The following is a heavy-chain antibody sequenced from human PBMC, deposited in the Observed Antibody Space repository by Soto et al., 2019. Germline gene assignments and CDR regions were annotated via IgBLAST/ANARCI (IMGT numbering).Heavy chain of an antibody. V-gene: IGHV4-59*08. CDR1: GGTSSSYD. Sequence: PSETLCLTWTVAGGTSSSYDGSWIRQPTGKGLEWIGYIYYSGSTNYNPSLKSRVTISVDTSKNQFSLKLSSVTAADTAVYYCARRWGRTFDYWGQGTLVTVSS. J-gene: IGHJ4*02. D-gene: IGHD7-27*01. CDR2: IYYSGST. CDR3: ARRWGRTFDY.